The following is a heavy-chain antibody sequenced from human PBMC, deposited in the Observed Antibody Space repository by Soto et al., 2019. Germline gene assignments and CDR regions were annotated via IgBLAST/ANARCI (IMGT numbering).Heavy chain of an antibody. D-gene: IGHD2-21*02. CDR2: ISYDGSNT. CDR3: AKAPARAVTLSYYSYGMDI. J-gene: IGHJ6*02. Sequence: QVQLVESGGGVVQPGRALRLSCAASGFTFSNDGMHWVGQAPGKGLEWVAVISYDGSNTYYADSVKVRFTISRDNSKNALYLEMRSLRAADTAVYYCAKAPARAVTLSYYSYGMDIWGQGTMVTVSS. CDR1: GFTFSNDG. V-gene: IGHV3-30*18.